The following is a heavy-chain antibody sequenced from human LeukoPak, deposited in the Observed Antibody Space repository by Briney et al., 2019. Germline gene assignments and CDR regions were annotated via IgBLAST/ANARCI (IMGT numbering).Heavy chain of an antibody. Sequence: SETLSLTCAVYGGSFSGYYWSWIRQPPGKGLEWIGEIYHSGSTNYNPSLKSRVTISVDTSKNQFSLKLSSVTAADTAVYYCARGRRGYDILTGYYNVRTCWFDPWGQGTLVTVS. CDR3: ARGRRGYDILTGYYNVRTCWFDP. CDR1: GGSFSGYY. J-gene: IGHJ5*02. CDR2: IYHSGST. V-gene: IGHV4-34*01. D-gene: IGHD3-9*01.